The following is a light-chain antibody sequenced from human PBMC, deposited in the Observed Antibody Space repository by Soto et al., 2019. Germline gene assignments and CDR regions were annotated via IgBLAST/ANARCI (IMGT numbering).Light chain of an antibody. CDR2: DAS. V-gene: IGKV3-11*01. Sequence: QSAAALSVNTGEGATLSCRASQCIGDTLAWYQQKPGQTPRLLIYDASNRATGIPARFSGSGSGTDFTLTISSLEPEDFAVYYCQQRSNWPPSITFGQGTRLAVK. CDR3: QQRSNWPPSIT. J-gene: IGKJ5*01. CDR1: QCIGDT.